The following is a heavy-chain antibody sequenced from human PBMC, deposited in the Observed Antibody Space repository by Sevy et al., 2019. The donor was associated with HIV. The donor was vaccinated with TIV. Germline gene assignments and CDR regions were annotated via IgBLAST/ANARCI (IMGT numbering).Heavy chain of an antibody. CDR1: GFTFSSYA. J-gene: IGHJ4*02. CDR3: AKSGYYYGSGSYYKQGTDY. Sequence: GGSLRLSCAASGFTFSSYAMSWVRQAPGKGLEWVSAISGSGGSTYYADSVKGRFTISRDNSKNTLYLQMNSLRAVDTAVYYCAKSGYYYGSGSYYKQGTDYWGQGTLVTVSS. V-gene: IGHV3-23*01. CDR2: ISGSGGST. D-gene: IGHD3-10*01.